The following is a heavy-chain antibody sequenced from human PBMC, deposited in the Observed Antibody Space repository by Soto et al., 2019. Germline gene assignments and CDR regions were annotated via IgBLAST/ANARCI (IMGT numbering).Heavy chain of an antibody. D-gene: IGHD2-21*02. V-gene: IGHV3-30*03. J-gene: IGHJ6*02. CDR1: GFNFSSYG. CDR3: AIDGGSGDFDGMDI. CDR2: ISNDGNNK. Sequence: QVQLVESGGGVVQPGRSLRLSCVASGFNFSSYGVHWVRQAPGKGLEWVAVISNDGNNKHYADSVKGRFIISRDNFKSTLFLQMNGLRAEVKALYYWAIDGGSGDFDGMDIWGQGTTVTVAS.